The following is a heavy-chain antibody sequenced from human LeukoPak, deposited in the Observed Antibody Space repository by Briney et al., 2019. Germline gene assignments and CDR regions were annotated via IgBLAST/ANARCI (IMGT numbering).Heavy chain of an antibody. CDR1: GYTFTNYY. V-gene: IGHV1-2*02. CDR2: IDPNSAGT. CDR3: ANNIETLAGAFDN. J-gene: IGHJ3*02. D-gene: IGHD5-12*01. Sequence: ASVRVSCKAFGYTFTNYYIYWVRQAPGQGLEWMGWIDPNSAGTNYAQYFQGRVTMTRDTSISTAYLDLRSLRSDDTAVYYCANNIETLAGAFDNWGQGTMVIVSS.